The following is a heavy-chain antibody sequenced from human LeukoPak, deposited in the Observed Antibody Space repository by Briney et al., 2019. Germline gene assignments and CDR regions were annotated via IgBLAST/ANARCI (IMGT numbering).Heavy chain of an antibody. D-gene: IGHD1-1*01. J-gene: IGHJ3*02. CDR1: GFTFSSYS. CDR2: ISSSSSYI. CDR3: ARDISPAGTEDAFDI. V-gene: IGHV3-21*01. Sequence: PGGSLRLSCAASGFTFSSYSMNWVRQAPGKGLEWVSSISSSSSYIYYADSVKGRFTISRDNAKNSLYLQMNSLRAEGTAVYYCARDISPAGTEDAFDIWGQGTMVTVSS.